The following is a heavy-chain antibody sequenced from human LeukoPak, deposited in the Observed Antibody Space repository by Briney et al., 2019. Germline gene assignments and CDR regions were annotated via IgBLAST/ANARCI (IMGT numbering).Heavy chain of an antibody. CDR3: AKDMAAYYYASGNIDY. J-gene: IGHJ4*02. CDR2: ISWDGGGT. V-gene: IGHV3-43D*03. Sequence: PGGSLRLSCAASGFTFSNYGLSWVRQAPGKGLEWVSLISWDGGGTYYADTVKGRFTISRDNSKKSLYLQMNSLRAEDTALYYCAKDMAAYYYASGNIDYWGQGTLVTVSS. CDR1: GFTFSNYG. D-gene: IGHD3-10*01.